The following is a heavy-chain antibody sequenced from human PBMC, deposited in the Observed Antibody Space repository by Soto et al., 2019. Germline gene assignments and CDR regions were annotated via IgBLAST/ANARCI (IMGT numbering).Heavy chain of an antibody. CDR2: IKSKTDGGTT. Sequence: PGGSLRLSCAASGFTFSNAWMSWVRQAPGKGLEWVGRIKSKTDGGTTDYAAPVKGRFTISRDDSKNTLYLQMNSLKTEDTAVYYCTASRGGYMIVVVPNYYGMDVWGQGTTFTVSS. CDR1: GFTFSNAW. V-gene: IGHV3-15*01. J-gene: IGHJ6*02. D-gene: IGHD3-22*01. CDR3: TASRGGYMIVVVPNYYGMDV.